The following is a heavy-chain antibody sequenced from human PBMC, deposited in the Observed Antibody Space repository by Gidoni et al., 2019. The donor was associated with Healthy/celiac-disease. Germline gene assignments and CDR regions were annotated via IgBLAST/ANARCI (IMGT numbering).Heavy chain of an antibody. V-gene: IGHV4-39*01. CDR1: GGSLSSSSYY. Sequence: QLQLQESGPGLVKPSETLSLTCTVSGGSLSSSSYYWGWIRQPPGKGLEWVGSIYYSGRTYYNPSLKSRVTISVDTSKNQFSLKLSSVTAADTAVYYCARHEIVGAVNWFDPWGQGTLVTVSS. J-gene: IGHJ5*02. CDR3: ARHEIVGAVNWFDP. CDR2: IYYSGRT. D-gene: IGHD1-26*01.